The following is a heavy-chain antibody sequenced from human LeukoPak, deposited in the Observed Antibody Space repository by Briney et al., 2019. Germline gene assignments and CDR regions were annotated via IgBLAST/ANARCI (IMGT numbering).Heavy chain of an antibody. CDR3: ARRGKNYDSSGFDY. V-gene: IGHV4-59*08. Sequence: SETLSLTCGVSGGSISSYYWSWIRQPPGKGLEWIGYIYYSGSTNYNPSLKSRVTISVDTSKNQFSLKLSSVTAADTAVYYCARRGKNYDSSGFDYWGQGTLVTVSS. J-gene: IGHJ4*02. CDR1: GGSISSYY. CDR2: IYYSGST. D-gene: IGHD3-22*01.